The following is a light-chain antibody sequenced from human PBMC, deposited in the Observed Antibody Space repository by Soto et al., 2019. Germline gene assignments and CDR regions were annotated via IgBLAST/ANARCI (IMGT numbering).Light chain of an antibody. CDR1: QVISNH. V-gene: IGKV1-27*01. Sequence: DIQMTQSPSSLSASVGDRVTITCRASQVISNHLVWYQQKPGKVPKLLICDASTLQSGVPSRFSGSGSGTDFTLTISSLQPEDIATYYCQKYNSDPLTFGGGTKVDIK. CDR3: QKYNSDPLT. CDR2: DAS. J-gene: IGKJ4*01.